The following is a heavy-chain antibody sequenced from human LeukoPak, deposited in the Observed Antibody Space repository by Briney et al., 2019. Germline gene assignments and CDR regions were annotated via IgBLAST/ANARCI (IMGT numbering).Heavy chain of an antibody. D-gene: IGHD3-10*01. J-gene: IGHJ4*02. CDR3: ARDQGVRPLYYFDY. V-gene: IGHV4-4*07. CDR2: IYISGGTNYNPSPSGST. CDR1: GGSISSYY. Sequence: PSETLSLTCTVSGGSISSYYWSWIRQPAGKGLEWIGRIYISGGTNYNPSPSGSTNYNPSLKSRVTMSVDTSKNQFSPKLNSVTAADTAVYYCARDQGVRPLYYFDYWGQGALVTVSS.